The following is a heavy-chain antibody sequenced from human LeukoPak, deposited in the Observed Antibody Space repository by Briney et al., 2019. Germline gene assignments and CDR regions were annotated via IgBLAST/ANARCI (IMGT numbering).Heavy chain of an antibody. Sequence: PSETLSLTCTVSGGSISSSSYYWGWIRQPPGKGLEWIGSIYYSGSTYYNPSLKSRVTISVDTSKNQFSLKLSSVTAADTAVYYCARDGDIWFGELPPFDPWGQGTLVTVSS. D-gene: IGHD3-10*01. CDR1: GGSISSSSYY. CDR3: ARDGDIWFGELPPFDP. J-gene: IGHJ5*02. V-gene: IGHV4-39*07. CDR2: IYYSGST.